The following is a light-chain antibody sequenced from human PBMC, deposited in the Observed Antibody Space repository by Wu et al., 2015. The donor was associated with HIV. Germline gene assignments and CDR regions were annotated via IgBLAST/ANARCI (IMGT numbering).Light chain of an antibody. J-gene: IGKJ2*01. V-gene: IGKV3-20*01. CDR2: GAS. Sequence: EIVLTQSPGTLSLSPGERATLSCRASQSVGSGYLAWYQQKPGQAPRLLIYGASSRATGIPDRFSGSGSGTDFTLTISRLEPDDFAVYFCQQFGSSPETFGQGTKLEIK. CDR1: QSVGSGY. CDR3: QQFGSSPET.